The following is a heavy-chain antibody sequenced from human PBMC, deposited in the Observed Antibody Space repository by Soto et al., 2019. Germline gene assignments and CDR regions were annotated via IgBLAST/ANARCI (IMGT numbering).Heavy chain of an antibody. D-gene: IGHD6-19*01. V-gene: IGHV3-30*18. J-gene: IGHJ4*02. CDR1: GFIFISFC. CDR2: ISYDGSNK. CDR3: AKGGRQWLVTSDFNC. Sequence: PGASLRVSCAASGFIFISFCMHWVRPPPGKGLEWVAVISYDGSNKYYADSVKRRFTISRDSSKNTVSLEMTSLRAEDTAVYYCAKGGRQWLVTSDFNCWGQGP.